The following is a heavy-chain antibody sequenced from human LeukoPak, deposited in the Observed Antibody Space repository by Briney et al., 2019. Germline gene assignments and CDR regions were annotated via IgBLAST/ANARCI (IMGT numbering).Heavy chain of an antibody. V-gene: IGHV3-21*04. CDR1: GFTFSTYS. CDR2: ITPSGSYI. Sequence: GGSLRLSCAASGFTFSTYSMNWVRQAPGKGLEWVSSITPSGSYIYYATSVKGRFTISRDNAKNSLYLQMNSLRAEDTAVYYCVTTRIGAFDIWGQGTMVTVSS. J-gene: IGHJ3*02. CDR3: VTTRIGAFDI. D-gene: IGHD4-11*01.